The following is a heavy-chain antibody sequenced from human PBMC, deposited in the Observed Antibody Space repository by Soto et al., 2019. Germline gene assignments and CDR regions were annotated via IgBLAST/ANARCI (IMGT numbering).Heavy chain of an antibody. J-gene: IGHJ5*02. D-gene: IGHD2-2*01. Sequence: QVQLVQSGAEVKKPGSSVKVSCRGSGGFNSYSISWVRQATGQGLEWMGGIIPIFATPTYAQKFQGRVTITADKSTYTSYMELRRLTSEDTAVYYCARGGPGIIPAATNWFDPWGQGTLVSVSS. CDR1: GGFNSYS. V-gene: IGHV1-69*06. CDR3: ARGGPGIIPAATNWFDP. CDR2: IIPIFATP.